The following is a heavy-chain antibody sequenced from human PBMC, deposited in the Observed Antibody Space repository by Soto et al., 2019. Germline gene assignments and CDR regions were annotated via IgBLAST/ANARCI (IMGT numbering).Heavy chain of an antibody. Sequence: QVQLVESGGGVVQPGRSLRLSCAASGFTFSSYGMHWVRQAPGKGLEWVAVISYDGSNKYYADSVKGRFTISRDNYKNTLYLQMNSLRADDTAVYYCAKDTYHCSGGSCYSRDWYFDLWGRGTLVTVS. J-gene: IGHJ2*01. CDR3: AKDTYHCSGGSCYSRDWYFDL. D-gene: IGHD2-15*01. CDR1: GFTFSSYG. CDR2: ISYDGSNK. V-gene: IGHV3-30*18.